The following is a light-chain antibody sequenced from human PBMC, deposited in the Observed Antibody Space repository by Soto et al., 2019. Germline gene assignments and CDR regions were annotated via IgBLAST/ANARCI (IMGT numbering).Light chain of an antibody. V-gene: IGLV1-47*01. CDR1: SYNIGRNF. CDR3: AAWDDSLGGSWV. Sequence: QSVLTQPPAASGTPGQRVTTSCSGTSYNIGRNFVFWYQQLPGAAPKLLIYRDDQRPSGVPDRFSASKSGTSASLAISGLRSEDEAQYYCAAWDDSLGGSWVFGGGTQLTVL. J-gene: IGLJ3*02. CDR2: RDD.